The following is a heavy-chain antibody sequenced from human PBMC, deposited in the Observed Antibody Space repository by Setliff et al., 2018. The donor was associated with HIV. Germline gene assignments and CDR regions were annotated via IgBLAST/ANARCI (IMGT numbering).Heavy chain of an antibody. V-gene: IGHV3-48*04. Sequence: GGSLRLSCTASGFTFSSYTMNWVRQAPGKGLEWISYISTSGTIYYADSVKGRFTISRDDAKNSLFLQMNSLRSEETAVYYRVTGTDEWELHYFEFWGLGTLVTVSS. CDR3: VTGTDEWELHYFEF. D-gene: IGHD1-26*01. CDR2: ISTSGTI. J-gene: IGHJ4*02. CDR1: GFTFSSYT.